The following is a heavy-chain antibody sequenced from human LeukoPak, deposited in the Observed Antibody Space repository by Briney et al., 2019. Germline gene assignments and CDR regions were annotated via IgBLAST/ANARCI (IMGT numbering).Heavy chain of an antibody. CDR2: ISSSGSTI. Sequence: PGGSLRLSCVVSGFTFSSYEMNWVRQAPGKGLEWVSYISSSGSTIYYADSVKGRLTISRDNAKNSLYLQMNSLRAEDTAVYYCARAGYCSGGSCYDYYYYGMDVWGQGTTVTVSS. J-gene: IGHJ6*02. CDR3: ARAGYCSGGSCYDYYYYGMDV. CDR1: GFTFSSYE. D-gene: IGHD2-15*01. V-gene: IGHV3-48*03.